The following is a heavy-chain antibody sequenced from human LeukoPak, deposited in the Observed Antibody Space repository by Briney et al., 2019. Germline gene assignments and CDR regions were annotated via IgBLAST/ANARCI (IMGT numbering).Heavy chain of an antibody. V-gene: IGHV3-15*07. CDR2: IKSKTDGGTT. CDR3: STTYYYDSSEGY. Sequence: GGSLRLSCAASGFTFSNAWMNWVRQAPGKELEWVGRIKSKTDGGTTDYAAPVKGRFTISRDDSKNTLYLQMNSLKTEDTAVYYCSTTYYYDSSEGYWGQGTLVTVSS. CDR1: GFTFSNAW. D-gene: IGHD3-22*01. J-gene: IGHJ4*02.